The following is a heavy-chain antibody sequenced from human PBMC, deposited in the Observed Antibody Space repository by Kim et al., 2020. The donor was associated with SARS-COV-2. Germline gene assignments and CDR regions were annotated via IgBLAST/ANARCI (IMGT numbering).Heavy chain of an antibody. Sequence: GRSLRLSCAASGFTFSSYGMHWVRQAPGKGLEWVAVIWYDGSNKYYADSVKGRFTISRDNSKNTLYLQMNSLRAEDTAVYYCARFVLEAEYSGYDYANFDYWGQGTLVTVSS. CDR2: IWYDGSNK. V-gene: IGHV3-33*01. J-gene: IGHJ4*02. CDR1: GFTFSSYG. D-gene: IGHD5-12*01. CDR3: ARFVLEAEYSGYDYANFDY.